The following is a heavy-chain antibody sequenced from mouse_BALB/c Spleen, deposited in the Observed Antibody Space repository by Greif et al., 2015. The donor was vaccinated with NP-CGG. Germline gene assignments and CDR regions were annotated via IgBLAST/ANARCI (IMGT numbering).Heavy chain of an antibody. CDR1: GFTFSDYY. CDR2: ISDGGSYT. Sequence: EVQRVESGGGLVKPGGSLKLSCAASGFTFSDYYMYWVRQTPEKRLEWVATISDGGSYTYYPDSVKGRFTISRDNAKNNLYLQMSSLKSEDTAMYYCARGGYYGSSHGWYFDVWGAGTTVTVSS. CDR3: ARGGYYGSSHGWYFDV. V-gene: IGHV5-4*02. D-gene: IGHD1-1*01. J-gene: IGHJ1*01.